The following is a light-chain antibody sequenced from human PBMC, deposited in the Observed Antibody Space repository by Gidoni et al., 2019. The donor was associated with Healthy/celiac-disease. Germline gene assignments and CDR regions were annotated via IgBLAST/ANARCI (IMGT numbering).Light chain of an antibody. V-gene: IGKV1-5*03. CDR3: QQYNSYSWT. CDR2: KAS. Sequence: DIQMTPSPSTLSASVGDRVTITCRASQSISSWLVWYQQKPGKAPKLLIYKASSLESGVPSRFSGSGSGTEFTLTISSLQPDDFATYYCQQYNSYSWTFGQGTKVEIK. J-gene: IGKJ1*01. CDR1: QSISSW.